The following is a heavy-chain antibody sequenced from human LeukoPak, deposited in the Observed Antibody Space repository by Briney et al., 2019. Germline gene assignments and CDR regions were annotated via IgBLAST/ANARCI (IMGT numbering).Heavy chain of an antibody. CDR2: ISYDGRNK. CDR1: RFTFSSYA. J-gene: IGHJ4*02. V-gene: IGHV3-30*18. D-gene: IGHD3-10*01. Sequence: PGRSLRLSCAASRFTFSSYALHWVRQAPGKGLEWVAVISYDGRNKYHADSVTGRFTISRDNSKNTLYLQMNSLRAEDTAVYYCAKRITMVRGVIITDYFDYWGQGTLVTVSS. CDR3: AKRITMVRGVIITDYFDY.